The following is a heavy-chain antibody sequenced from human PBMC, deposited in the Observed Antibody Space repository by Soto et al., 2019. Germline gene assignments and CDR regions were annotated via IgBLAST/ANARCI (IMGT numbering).Heavy chain of an antibody. CDR2: MNPNSGNT. CDR1: GVTYTSYH. V-gene: IGHV1-8*01. J-gene: IGHJ6*03. CDR3: AREAYYMDV. Sequence: ASVKLSCKASGVTYTSYHIHWVRQATGQGLERMGWMNPNSGNTGCAQKFQGRTTMTRNTSITTAYMELSSLRSEDTAVYYCAREAYYMDVWGKGTTVTVSS.